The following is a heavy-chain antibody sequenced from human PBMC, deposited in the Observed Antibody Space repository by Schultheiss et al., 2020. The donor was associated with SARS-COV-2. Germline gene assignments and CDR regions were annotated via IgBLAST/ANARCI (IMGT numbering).Heavy chain of an antibody. J-gene: IGHJ4*02. CDR3: ARDPGGDSNYGSDY. CDR1: GYTFTGYG. CDR2: ISPYTGDT. D-gene: IGHD4-11*01. V-gene: IGHV1-18*01. Sequence: ASVKVSCKASGYTFTGYGLNWVRQAPGQGLEWMGWISPYTGDTKYAQNLQGRVIMTADTSSSTVYMDLRSLTSDDTAVYYCARDPGGDSNYGSDYWGQGTLVTVSS.